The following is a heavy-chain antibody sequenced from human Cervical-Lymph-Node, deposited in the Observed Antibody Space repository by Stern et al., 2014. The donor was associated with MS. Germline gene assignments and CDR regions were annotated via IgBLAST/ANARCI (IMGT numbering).Heavy chain of an antibody. Sequence: QVQLQESGPGLVKPSETLSLTCSVSGGSISSSSYYWGWIRQPPGKGLEYIGSIYYTGNTYYTPSLKSRVTIPGDTSKNQFSLKLPSVTAADTAVYYCARHQGGASSGYYSPFDYWGQGTLVTVSS. CDR1: GGSISSSSYY. CDR2: IYYTGNT. CDR3: ARHQGGASSGYYSPFDY. D-gene: IGHD3-22*01. V-gene: IGHV4-39*01. J-gene: IGHJ4*02.